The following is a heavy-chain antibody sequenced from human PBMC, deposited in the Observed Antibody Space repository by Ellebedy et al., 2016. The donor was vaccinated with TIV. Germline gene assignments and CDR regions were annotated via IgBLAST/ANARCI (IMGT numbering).Heavy chain of an antibody. J-gene: IGHJ6*02. CDR3: AKGFYDSYGMDV. CDR2: ISGSGGST. CDR1: GFTFSSYA. V-gene: IGHV3-23*01. Sequence: GGSLRLSXTASGFTFSSYAMSWVRQAPGKGLEWVSAISGSGGSTYYADPVKRRFTTSRDNSKNTLYLQMNSPRAEDTAVYYCAKGFYDSYGMDVWGQGTTVTVSS. D-gene: IGHD3-3*01.